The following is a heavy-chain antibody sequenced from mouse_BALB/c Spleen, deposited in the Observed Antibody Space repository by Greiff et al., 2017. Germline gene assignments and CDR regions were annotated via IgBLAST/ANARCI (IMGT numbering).Heavy chain of an antibody. CDR2: IDPANGNT. Sequence: VHVKQSGAELVKPGASVKLSCTASGFNIKDTYMHWVKQRPEQGLEWIGRIDPANGNTKYDPKFQGKATITADTSSNTAYLQLSSLTSEDTAVYYCANGYDYDGGFAYWGQGTLVTVSA. CDR3: ANGYDYDGGFAY. D-gene: IGHD2-4*01. V-gene: IGHV14-3*02. J-gene: IGHJ3*01. CDR1: GFNIKDTY.